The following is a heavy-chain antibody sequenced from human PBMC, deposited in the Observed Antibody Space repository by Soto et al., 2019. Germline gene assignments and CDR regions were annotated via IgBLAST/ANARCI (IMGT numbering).Heavy chain of an antibody. CDR1: GYTLTELS. D-gene: IGHD3-10*01. V-gene: IGHV1-24*01. CDR3: ATATPMVASPYCYYYGMDV. CDR2: FDPEDGET. J-gene: IGHJ6*02. Sequence: ASVKVSCKVSGYTLTELSMHWVRQAPGKGLEWMGGFDPEDGETIYAQKFQGRVTMTEDTSTDTAYMELSSLRSEDTAVYYCATATPMVASPYCYYYGMDVWGQGTTVTVSS.